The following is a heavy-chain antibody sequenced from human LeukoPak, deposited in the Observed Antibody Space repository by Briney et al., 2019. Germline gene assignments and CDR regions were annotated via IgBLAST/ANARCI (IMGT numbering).Heavy chain of an antibody. CDR1: GFTFSNFA. Sequence: GTSLRLSCAASGFTFSNFAIHWVRLAPGKGLEWVAFMSYDGSNPYYADSVKGRFTISRDNSKNTLYLQMNSLRAEDTAVYYCALDGGYSTFDYRGQGTLVTVSS. CDR3: ALDGGYSTFDY. J-gene: IGHJ4*01. CDR2: MSYDGSNP. V-gene: IGHV3-30*01. D-gene: IGHD3-22*01.